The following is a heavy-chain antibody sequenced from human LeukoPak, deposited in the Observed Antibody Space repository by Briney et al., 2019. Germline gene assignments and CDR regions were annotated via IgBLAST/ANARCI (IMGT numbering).Heavy chain of an antibody. CDR1: GYSISSGYY. V-gene: IGHV4-38-2*02. CDR3: ARVKKSGFWSGTTNYYYYMDV. J-gene: IGHJ6*03. D-gene: IGHD3-3*01. Sequence: SETLSLTCTVSGYSISSGYYWGWIRQPPGKGLEWIGSIYHSGSTYYNPSLKSRVTISVDTSKNQFSLKLSSVTAADTAVYYCARVKKSGFWSGTTNYYYYMDVWGKGTTVTVSS. CDR2: IYHSGST.